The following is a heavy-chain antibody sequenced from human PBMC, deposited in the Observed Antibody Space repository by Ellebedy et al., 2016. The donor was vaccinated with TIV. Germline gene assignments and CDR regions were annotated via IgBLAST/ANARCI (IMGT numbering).Heavy chain of an antibody. V-gene: IGHV6-1*01. CDR3: ARGSHASTWT. CDR2: AYYRCNWNY. D-gene: IGHD2-2*01. CDR1: GDRVPSNRVA. Sequence: SQTLSLTCAISGDRVPSNRVAWKGIRPSPSRGMEWLGRAYYRCNWNYAYEACVRGQVNFNSDTSMNQFSLQPNSVTPEDSDVYYCARGSHASTWTWGQGTLVTVSS. J-gene: IGHJ5*02.